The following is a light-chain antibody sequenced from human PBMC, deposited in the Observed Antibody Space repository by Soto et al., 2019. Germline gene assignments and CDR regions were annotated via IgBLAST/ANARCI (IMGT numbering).Light chain of an antibody. Sequence: EIVLTQSLGILSLSPGERATLSCRASQSVSSSYLAWYQQKPGQAPRLLIYGASSRATGIPDRFSGSGSGTDFTLTISRLEPEDFAVYYCQQYGSSPRTFGQGTKPEIK. J-gene: IGKJ2*01. CDR3: QQYGSSPRT. CDR1: QSVSSSY. CDR2: GAS. V-gene: IGKV3-20*01.